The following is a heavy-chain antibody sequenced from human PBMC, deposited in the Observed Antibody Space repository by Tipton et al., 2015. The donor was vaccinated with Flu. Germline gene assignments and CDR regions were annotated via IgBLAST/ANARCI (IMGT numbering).Heavy chain of an antibody. CDR3: ATDYRYYYGSGSYYDY. D-gene: IGHD3-10*01. V-gene: IGHV3-33*08. CDR1: GFTFDDYA. Sequence: QVQLVQSGGGLVQPGRSLRLSCAASGFTFDDYAMHWVRQAPGKGLGWVAVIWYDGSNKYYADSVKGRFTISRDNSKNTLYLQMNSLRAEDTAVYYCATDYRYYYGSGSYYDYWGQGPLVTVSS. CDR2: IWYDGSNK. J-gene: IGHJ4*02.